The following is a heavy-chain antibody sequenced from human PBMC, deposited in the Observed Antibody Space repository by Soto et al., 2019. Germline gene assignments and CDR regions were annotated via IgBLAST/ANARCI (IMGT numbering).Heavy chain of an antibody. Sequence: SETLSLTCAVSGGSISSGGYSWSWTRQPPGKGLEWIGYIYHSGSTYYNPSLKSRVTISVDRSKNQFSLKLSSVTAADTAVYYCARGELELLRVDAFDIWGQGTMVTVSS. D-gene: IGHD1-7*01. CDR1: GGSISSGGYS. J-gene: IGHJ3*02. CDR2: IYHSGST. CDR3: ARGELELLRVDAFDI. V-gene: IGHV4-30-2*01.